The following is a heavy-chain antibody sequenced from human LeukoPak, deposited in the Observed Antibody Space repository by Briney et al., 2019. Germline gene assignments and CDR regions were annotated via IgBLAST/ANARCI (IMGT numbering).Heavy chain of an antibody. J-gene: IGHJ3*02. V-gene: IGHV4-61*02. Sequence: SQTLSLTCTVSGGSISSGSYCWSWTRQPAGKGLEWIGRIYTSGSTNYNPSLKSRVTISVDTSKNQFSLKLSSVTAADTAVYYCARATLAGGDDAFDIWGQGTMVTVSS. D-gene: IGHD3-16*01. CDR2: IYTSGST. CDR1: GGSISSGSYC. CDR3: ARATLAGGDDAFDI.